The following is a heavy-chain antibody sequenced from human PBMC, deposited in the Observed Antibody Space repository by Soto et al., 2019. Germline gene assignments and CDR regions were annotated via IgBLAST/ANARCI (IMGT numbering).Heavy chain of an antibody. D-gene: IGHD2-8*01. CDR2: ISYDGSNK. CDR1: GFTFSSYA. CDR3: AIPSVYGYNTAPDAFDF. J-gene: IGHJ3*01. V-gene: IGHV3-30-3*01. Sequence: GGSLRLSCAASGFTFSSYAMHWVRQAPGKGLEWVAVISYDGSNKYYADSVKGRFTISSDNSKNTLYLQMNSLRAEDTAVYYCAIPSVYGYNTAPDAFDFWGQGTMVTVSS.